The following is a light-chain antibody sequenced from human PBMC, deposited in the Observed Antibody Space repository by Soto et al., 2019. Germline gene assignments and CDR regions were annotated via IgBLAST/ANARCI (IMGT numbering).Light chain of an antibody. CDR2: DVN. Sequence: QSVLTQPRSVSGSPGQSVTISCIGTSRDVGGYNYVSWYQQQPGKAPKLMIYDVNERPSGVPDRFSGSKSGNTASLTISGLQTEDEAEYYCCSYAGSYLVFGGGTKLTVL. J-gene: IGLJ2*01. CDR1: SRDVGGYNY. CDR3: CSYAGSYLV. V-gene: IGLV2-11*01.